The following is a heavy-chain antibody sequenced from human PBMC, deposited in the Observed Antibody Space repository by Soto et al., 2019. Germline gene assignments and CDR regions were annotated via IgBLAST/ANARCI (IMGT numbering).Heavy chain of an antibody. CDR3: ARGVVVVAATVYYYYGMDV. V-gene: IGHV1-69*13. J-gene: IGHJ6*02. Sequence: EASVKVSCKASGGTFSSYAISWVRQAPGQGLEWMGGIIPIFGTANYAQKFQGRVTITADESTSTAYMELSSLRSEDTAVYYCARGVVVVAATVYYYYGMDVWGQGTTVTVSS. CDR2: IIPIFGTA. D-gene: IGHD2-15*01. CDR1: GGTFSSYA.